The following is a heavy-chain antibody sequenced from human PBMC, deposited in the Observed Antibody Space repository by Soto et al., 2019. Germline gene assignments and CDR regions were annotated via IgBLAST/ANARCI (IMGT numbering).Heavy chain of an antibody. CDR1: GFTFRSYV. V-gene: IGHV3-30*19. CDR3: ARWGTTGGLDV. Sequence: QVQLVESGGGVVQPGTSLRLSCVGSGFTFRSYVIHWVRQAPGKGLEGVALTSYDGSNKYYDDSVKGRFTISRDNSRNTVDLKMDSLRLEDMALYYCARWGTTGGLDVWGQGTLVSVSS. D-gene: IGHD3-16*01. CDR2: TSYDGSNK. J-gene: IGHJ4*02.